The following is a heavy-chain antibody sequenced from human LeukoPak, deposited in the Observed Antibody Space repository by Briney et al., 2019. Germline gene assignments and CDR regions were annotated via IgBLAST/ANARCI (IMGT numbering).Heavy chain of an antibody. D-gene: IGHD4-23*01. J-gene: IGHJ5*02. CDR1: GFTFSSYS. CDR3: ARQNDYGGNFNWFDP. V-gene: IGHV4-38-2*01. Sequence: PGGSLRLSCAASGFTFSSYSMNWVRQAPGKGLEWIGSIYHSGSTYYNPSLKSRVTISVDTSKNQFSLKLSSVTAADTAVYYCARQNDYGGNFNWFDPWGQGTLVTVSS. CDR2: IYHSGST.